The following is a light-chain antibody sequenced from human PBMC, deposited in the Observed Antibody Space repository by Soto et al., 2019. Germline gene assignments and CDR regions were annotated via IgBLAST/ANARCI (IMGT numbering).Light chain of an antibody. CDR2: RTS. J-gene: IGKJ1*01. CDR1: QSVSSTY. CDR3: QQYDSSPRT. Sequence: EIVLTESPGTLSLSPGKRATLSCRASQSVSSTYLVCYQQKPGQAPRLLIYRTSNRATGIPDRFSGSGSGTDFTLTISRLEPEDFAVYWCQQYDSSPRTFGQGTKVDI. V-gene: IGKV3-20*01.